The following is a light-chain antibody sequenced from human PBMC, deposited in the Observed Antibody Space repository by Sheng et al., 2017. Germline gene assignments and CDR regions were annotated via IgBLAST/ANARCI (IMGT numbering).Light chain of an antibody. CDR1: SSDVGGYNY. CDR2: EVS. J-gene: IGLJ1*01. V-gene: IGLV2-8*01. Sequence: QSALTQPPSASGSPGQSVTISCTGTSSDVGGYNYVSWYQQHPGKAPKLMIYEVSKRPSGVPDRFSGSKSGNTASLTVSGLQAEDETDFYCCSYAGSGTYVFGTGTKVTVL. CDR3: CSYAGSGTYV.